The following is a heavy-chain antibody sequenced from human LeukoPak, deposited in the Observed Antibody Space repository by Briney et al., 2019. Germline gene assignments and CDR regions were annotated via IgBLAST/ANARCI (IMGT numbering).Heavy chain of an antibody. CDR3: ARAKVDNYVDY. CDR2: ISAYNGNT. J-gene: IGHJ4*02. Sequence: ASVTVSCTASGYTFTSYGISWVRQAPGQGLEWMGWISAYNGNTNYAQKLQGRVTMTTDTSTSTAYMELRSLRSDDTAVHYCARAKVDNYVDYWGQGTLVTVSS. V-gene: IGHV1-18*01. D-gene: IGHD2-2*01. CDR1: GYTFTSYG.